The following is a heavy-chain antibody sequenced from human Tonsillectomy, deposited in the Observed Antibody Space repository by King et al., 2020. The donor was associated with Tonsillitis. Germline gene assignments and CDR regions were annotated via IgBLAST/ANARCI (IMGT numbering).Heavy chain of an antibody. D-gene: IGHD6-13*01. V-gene: IGHV3-23*04. Sequence: VQLVESGGGLVQPGGSLRLSCAASGFTFSSYAMSWVRQAPGKGLEWVSLISGSGGSTYYADSVKGRFTISRDNSKKTLYMQINRLRAEDTAVYYCAKASRDNWRTAAENSYGMDVWGQGTTVTVSS. J-gene: IGHJ6*02. CDR3: AKASRDNWRTAAENSYGMDV. CDR1: GFTFSSYA. CDR2: ISGSGGST.